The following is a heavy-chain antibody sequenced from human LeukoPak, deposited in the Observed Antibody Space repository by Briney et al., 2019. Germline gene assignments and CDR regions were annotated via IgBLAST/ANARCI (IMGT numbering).Heavy chain of an antibody. CDR1: GYTLTELS. CDR2: FDPEDGET. V-gene: IGHV1-24*01. CDR3: ATAFIVVVVAATSHDAFDI. Sequence: ASVKVSCKVSGYTLTELSMHWVRQAPGEGLEWMGGFDPEDGETIYAQKFQGRVTMTEDTSTDTAYMELSSLRSEDTAVYYCATAFIVVVVAATSHDAFDIWGQGTMVTVSS. D-gene: IGHD2-15*01. J-gene: IGHJ3*02.